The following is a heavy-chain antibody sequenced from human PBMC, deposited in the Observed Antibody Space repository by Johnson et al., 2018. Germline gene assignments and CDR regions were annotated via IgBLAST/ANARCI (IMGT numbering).Heavy chain of an antibody. CDR1: GFTFGDYA. Sequence: VQLVESGGGLVKPGRSLRLSCTASGFTFGDYAMSWFRQAPGKGLEWVGFIRSKAYGGTTEYAASVKGRFTLPRDDSKSIAYLQMNSLKTEDTAVYYCTPGRYCTNGVCYWYYYYGRDVWGQGTTVTVSS. CDR2: IRSKAYGGTT. V-gene: IGHV3-49*05. J-gene: IGHJ6*02. D-gene: IGHD2-8*01. CDR3: TPGRYCTNGVCYWYYYYGRDV.